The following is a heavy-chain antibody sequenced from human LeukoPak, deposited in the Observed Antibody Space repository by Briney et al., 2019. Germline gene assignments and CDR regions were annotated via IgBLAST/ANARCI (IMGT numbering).Heavy chain of an antibody. CDR2: ISGSGDNT. CDR1: GFTFSNYA. Sequence: GGSLRLSCAASGFTFSNYAMSWVRQAPGKGLEWVSAISGSGDNTYYADSVKGRFTISRDNSKNTLYLQMNSLRAEDTAVYYCAKDASSGYYQLAIDYWGQGTLVTVSS. J-gene: IGHJ4*02. V-gene: IGHV3-23*01. D-gene: IGHD3-22*01. CDR3: AKDASSGYYQLAIDY.